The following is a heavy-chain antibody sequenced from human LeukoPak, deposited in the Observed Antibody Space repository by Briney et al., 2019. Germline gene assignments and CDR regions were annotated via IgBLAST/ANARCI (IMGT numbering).Heavy chain of an antibody. Sequence: TLSLTCTVSGGSISSYYWSWIRQPPGKALEWLARIDWDDDKYYSTSLKTRLTISKDTSKNQVVLTMTNMDPVDTATYYCARTYGDYSSYYYYYYMDVWGKGTTVTISS. CDR2: IDWDDDK. V-gene: IGHV2-70*11. J-gene: IGHJ6*03. D-gene: IGHD4-17*01. CDR3: ARTYGDYSSYYYYYYMDV. CDR1: GGSISSYYW.